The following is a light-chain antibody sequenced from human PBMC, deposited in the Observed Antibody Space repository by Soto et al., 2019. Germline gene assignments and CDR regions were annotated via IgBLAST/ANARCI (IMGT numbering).Light chain of an antibody. V-gene: IGKV3-20*01. CDR2: GAS. CDR3: QQYGSSPLMYT. Sequence: IVLTQSPGTLSLSPGERATLSCRASQSVSSSYLAWYQQKPGQAPRLLIYGASSKASGITDRFSGSGSGSDFSLTISRLEPEDFAVYYCQQYGSSPLMYTFGQGTKLEIK. CDR1: QSVSSSY. J-gene: IGKJ2*01.